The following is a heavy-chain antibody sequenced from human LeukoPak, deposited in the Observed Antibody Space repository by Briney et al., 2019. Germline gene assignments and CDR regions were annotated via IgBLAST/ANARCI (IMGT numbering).Heavy chain of an antibody. J-gene: IGHJ4*02. CDR3: ARVPRYDFWSGYTYYFDY. CDR2: ISAYNGNT. V-gene: IGHV1-18*01. CDR1: GYTFTSYG. D-gene: IGHD3-3*01. Sequence: ASVKVSCKASGYTFTSYGISWVRQAPGQGLEWMGWISAYNGNTNYAQKLQGRVTVTTDTSTSTAYMELRSLRSDDTAVYYCARVPRYDFWSGYTYYFDYWGQGTLVTVSS.